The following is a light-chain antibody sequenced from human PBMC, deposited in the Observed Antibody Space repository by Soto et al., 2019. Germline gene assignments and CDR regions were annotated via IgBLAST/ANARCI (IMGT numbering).Light chain of an antibody. CDR2: DAS. CDR1: QSVSSY. V-gene: IGKV3-11*01. J-gene: IGKJ5*01. Sequence: EIVLTQSPATLSLCPGERATLSCRASQSVSSYLAWYQQKPGQAHRLLIYDASNRATGIPARFSGSGSGTDFTLTIISLEHEDFAVDYCQQLSNWPSITFGQGTRLEI. CDR3: QQLSNWPSIT.